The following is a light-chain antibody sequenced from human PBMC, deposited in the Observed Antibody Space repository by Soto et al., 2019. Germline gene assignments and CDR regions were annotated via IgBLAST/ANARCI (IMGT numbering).Light chain of an antibody. CDR1: QSITSN. CDR3: QHYNNWSIT. CDR2: DAS. Sequence: EIVMTQSPATQSVSPGERATLSCRASQSITSNLAWYQQKPGQAPRLLIYDASTRATGIPARFSGSGSGTEFTLTISSLQSEDFAVYYCQHYNNWSITFGQGTRLEIK. V-gene: IGKV3-15*01. J-gene: IGKJ5*01.